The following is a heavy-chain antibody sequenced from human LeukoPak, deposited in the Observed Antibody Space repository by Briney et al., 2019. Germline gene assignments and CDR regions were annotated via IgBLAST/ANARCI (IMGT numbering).Heavy chain of an antibody. CDR2: ISGSGGST. Sequence: GGSLRLSCAASGFTFSTYAMSWVRQAPGKGLEWVSAISGSGGSTFYADSVKGRFTISRDNSKNTLYLQMNSLRAEDTAVYYCARSRGPNTFGGVHDYWGQGTLVTVSS. CDR3: ARSRGPNTFGGVHDY. CDR1: GFTFSTYA. J-gene: IGHJ4*02. V-gene: IGHV3-23*01. D-gene: IGHD3-16*01.